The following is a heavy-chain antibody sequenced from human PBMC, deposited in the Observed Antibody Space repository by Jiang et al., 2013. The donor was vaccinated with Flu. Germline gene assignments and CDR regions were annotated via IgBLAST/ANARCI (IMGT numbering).Heavy chain of an antibody. CDR3: AHRTAAAGTDY. Sequence: DDKRYSPSLKSRLTITKDTSKNQVVLTMTNMDPVDTATYYCAHRTAAAGTDYWGQGTLVTVSS. V-gene: IGHV2-5*01. CDR2: DDK. D-gene: IGHD6-13*01. J-gene: IGHJ4*02.